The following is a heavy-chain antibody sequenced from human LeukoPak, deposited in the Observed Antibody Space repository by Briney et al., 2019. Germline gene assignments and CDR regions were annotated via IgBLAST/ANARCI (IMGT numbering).Heavy chain of an antibody. V-gene: IGHV4-34*01. CDR2: INDSGST. CDR3: ARAPNPDFFDD. J-gene: IGHJ4*02. D-gene: IGHD2-8*01. CDR1: GGSFSGYY. Sequence: PSETLSLTCAVYGGSFSGYYWSWIRQPPGKGLEWIGEINDSGSTNYNPSLKSRVTISVDTSRNQFSLKLSSVTAADTAVYYCARAPNPDFFDDWGQGTLVTVSS.